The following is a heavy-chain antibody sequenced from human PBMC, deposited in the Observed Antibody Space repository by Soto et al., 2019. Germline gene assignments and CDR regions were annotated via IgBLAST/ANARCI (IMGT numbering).Heavy chain of an antibody. J-gene: IGHJ5*02. Sequence: PSETLSLTCAVYGGSFSSYYWSWIRQPPGKGLEWIGEITHSGSANYNPSLKSRVTISVDTSKNQFSLKLSSVTAADTAVYYCARLGRQQRVRRNWFDLWGQGTLVTVSS. CDR1: GGSFSSYY. CDR3: ARLGRQQRVRRNWFDL. CDR2: ITHSGSA. V-gene: IGHV4-34*01. D-gene: IGHD6-13*01.